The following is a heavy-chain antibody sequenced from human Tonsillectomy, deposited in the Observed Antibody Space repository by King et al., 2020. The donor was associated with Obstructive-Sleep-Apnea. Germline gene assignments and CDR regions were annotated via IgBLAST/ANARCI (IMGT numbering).Heavy chain of an antibody. V-gene: IGHV4-30-4*01. CDR1: GGSISSGDYY. CDR3: ARAVKTYYYDSSGLDY. CDR2: IYYSGST. Sequence: VQLQESGPGLVKPSQTLSLICTVSGGSISSGDYYWSWIRQPPGKGLEWIGYIYYSGSTYSNPSPKSRVTISIDTSKNQFSLKLSSVTAADTAVYFCARAVKTYYYDSSGLDYWGQGTLVTVSS. J-gene: IGHJ4*02. D-gene: IGHD3-22*01.